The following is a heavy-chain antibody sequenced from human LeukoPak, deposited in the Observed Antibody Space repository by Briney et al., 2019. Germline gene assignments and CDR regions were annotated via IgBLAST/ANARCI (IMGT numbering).Heavy chain of an antibody. V-gene: IGHV4-39*01. CDR1: GGSISSSGYY. D-gene: IGHD2-21*01. J-gene: IGHJ4*02. CDR3: TRQWVMGTDH. Sequence: SETLSLTCTVSGGSISSSGYYWGWIRQSPENGLEWIGSFFYNGDTYYNPSLKNRVIISVDRSKNQFSLKVNSVTAADTAVYYCTRQWVMGTDHWGQGILVTVSS. CDR2: FFYNGDT.